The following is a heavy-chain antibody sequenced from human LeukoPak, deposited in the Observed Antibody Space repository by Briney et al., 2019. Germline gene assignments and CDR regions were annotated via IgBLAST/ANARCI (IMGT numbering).Heavy chain of an antibody. CDR1: GYTFTSYG. Sequence: ASLKVSCKASGYTFTSYGISWVRQAPGQGLEWMGGISDYNGNTNYAQKLQGRVTMTTDTSTSTAYMELRSLRSDDTAVYYCAAAIRRLGELSLLPFDYWGQGTLVTVSS. D-gene: IGHD3-16*02. V-gene: IGHV1-18*01. CDR3: AAAIRRLGELSLLPFDY. J-gene: IGHJ4*02. CDR2: ISDYNGNT.